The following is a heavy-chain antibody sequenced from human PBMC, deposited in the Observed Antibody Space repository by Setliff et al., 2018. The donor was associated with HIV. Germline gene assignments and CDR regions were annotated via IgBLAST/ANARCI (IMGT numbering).Heavy chain of an antibody. V-gene: IGHV3-15*01. Sequence: PGGSLRLSCAVSGFTFNNAWMSWVRQVPGKGLEWVGRIKSKSDGGTTDYAAPVKGRFTISRDDSKNTVHLQMHSLKAEDTGVYYCTTEGQYSSGWPFDYWGQGTLVTVSS. CDR3: TTEGQYSSGWPFDY. J-gene: IGHJ4*02. D-gene: IGHD6-19*01. CDR1: GFTFNNAW. CDR2: IKSKSDGGTT.